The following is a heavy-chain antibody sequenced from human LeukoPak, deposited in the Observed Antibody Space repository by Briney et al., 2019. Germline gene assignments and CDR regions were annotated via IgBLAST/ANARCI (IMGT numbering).Heavy chain of an antibody. CDR1: GGPINGGGYY. Sequence: PSETLSLTCAVAGGPINGGGYYWNWVRQHPGKGLEWIGCIHPTGNLYYNPSLTGRSTISVDTSKSHFSLNLTSVTAADTAVYYCARGADAHKVAYWSQGTLVTVSS. V-gene: IGHV4-31*11. CDR3: ARGADAHKVAY. J-gene: IGHJ4*02. D-gene: IGHD2-2*01. CDR2: IHPTGNL.